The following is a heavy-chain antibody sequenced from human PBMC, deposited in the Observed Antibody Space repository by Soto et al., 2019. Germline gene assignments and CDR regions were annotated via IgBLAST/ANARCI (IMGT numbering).Heavy chain of an antibody. CDR1: GGTFSSYA. CDR3: ARVVMNADPASYFHGMDV. J-gene: IGHJ6*02. CDR2: IIPFIGTA. V-gene: IGHV1-69*11. Sequence: SVKVSFKASGGTFSSYAISWVRQAPGQGLEWMGRIIPFIGTANYAQKFQGRVTITADESTSTAYMELTSLRSEDTAVYYCARVVMNADPASYFHGMDVWGQGTTVTVSS. D-gene: IGHD2-21*01.